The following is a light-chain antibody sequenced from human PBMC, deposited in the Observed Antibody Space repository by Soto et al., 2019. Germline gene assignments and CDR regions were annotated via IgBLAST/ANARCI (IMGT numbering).Light chain of an antibody. CDR1: NTNIGSNS. V-gene: IGLV1-44*01. CDR3: AAWDDSLNAYL. CDR2: NNN. Sequence: QSVLTQPPSASETPGQRVTISCSGSNTNIGSNSVNWYQQLPGTAPKSLIYNNNQRPSGVPDRFSGSRSGTSASLAISGLQSEDEADYYCAAWDDSLNAYLFGTGTKLTVL. J-gene: IGLJ1*01.